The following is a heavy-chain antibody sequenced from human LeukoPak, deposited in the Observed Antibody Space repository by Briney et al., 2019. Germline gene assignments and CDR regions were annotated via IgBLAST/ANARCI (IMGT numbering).Heavy chain of an antibody. CDR2: IRQAEINK. J-gene: IGHJ6*02. CDR3: ARDGEYGGMDV. CDR1: GFTFTNYG. Sequence: GGSLRLSCAASGFTFTNYGYHWVRQAPGKGLEWVAFIRQAEINKYYGDSVKGRLIISRDNSKNTVDLQMNSLRAEDTAVYYCARDGEYGGMDVRGQGTTVTVSS. V-gene: IGHV3-30*02. D-gene: IGHD2/OR15-2a*01.